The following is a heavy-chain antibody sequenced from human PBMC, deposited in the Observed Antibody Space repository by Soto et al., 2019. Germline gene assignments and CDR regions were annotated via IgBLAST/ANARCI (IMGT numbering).Heavy chain of an antibody. CDR1: GFSFSDYA. D-gene: IGHD3-16*01. V-gene: IGHV3-30-3*01. CDR3: ARVRLPGGLNWFDT. J-gene: IGHJ5*02. CDR2: ISHDGNNK. Sequence: QVQLMESGGGVVQPGRSLELSCAASGFSFSDYAMQWVRQAPGKGLEWVALISHDGNNKYYADSVMGRFTISRDNSKKTVYLQMNSLRAEDTAVYYCARVRLPGGLNWFDTWGQGTLVTVSS.